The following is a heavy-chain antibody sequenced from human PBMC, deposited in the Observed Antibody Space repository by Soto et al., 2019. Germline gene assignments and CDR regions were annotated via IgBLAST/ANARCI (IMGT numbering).Heavy chain of an antibody. V-gene: IGHV3-7*01. CDR3: ARDRDWNYFYYYYMDV. Sequence: EVQLVESGGGLVQPGGSLRLSCAASGFTFSSYGMSWVRQAPGKGLEWVANIKQDGSEKYYVDSVKGRFTISRDNAKNSLYLQMNSLRAEDTAVYYCARDRDWNYFYYYYMDVWGKGTTVTVSS. CDR1: GFTFSSYG. J-gene: IGHJ6*03. D-gene: IGHD1-1*01. CDR2: IKQDGSEK.